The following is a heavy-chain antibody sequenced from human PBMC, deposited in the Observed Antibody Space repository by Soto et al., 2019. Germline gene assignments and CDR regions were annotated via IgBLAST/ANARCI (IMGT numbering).Heavy chain of an antibody. Sequence: LRLSCAASGFTFDDYAMHWVRQVPGKGLEWVSGINWNSGSIGYADSVKGRFAISRDNAKNSLHLQMNSLRAEDTAFYYCVKDESINWYSGHFRHWGQGTLVTVSS. CDR2: INWNSGSI. CDR1: GFTFDDYA. V-gene: IGHV3-9*01. CDR3: VKDESINWYSGHFRH. J-gene: IGHJ1*01. D-gene: IGHD6-13*01.